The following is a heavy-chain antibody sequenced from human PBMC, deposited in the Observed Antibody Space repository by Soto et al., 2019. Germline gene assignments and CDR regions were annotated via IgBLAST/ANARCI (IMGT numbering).Heavy chain of an antibody. J-gene: IGHJ4*02. D-gene: IGHD5-12*01. CDR3: AXFRDVAY. V-gene: IGHV3-30*18. CDR1: GFTFSSYG. Sequence: QVQLVESGGGVVQPGRSLRLSCAASGFTFSSYGMHWVRQAPGKGLEWVAVISSDGSNKYYADTVKGRFTISRDNSKNTLFLQMNSLKPEXXAVXYXAXFRDVAYWGQGTLVTVSS. CDR2: ISSDGSNK.